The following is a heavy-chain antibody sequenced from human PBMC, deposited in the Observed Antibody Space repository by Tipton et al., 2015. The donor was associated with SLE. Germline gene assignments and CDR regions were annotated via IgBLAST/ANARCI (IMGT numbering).Heavy chain of an antibody. D-gene: IGHD2-15*01. V-gene: IGHV3-30*18. CDR3: AKEGYCSGGGCTHFGDYYFDY. J-gene: IGHJ4*02. CDR2: ISFDGSYL. CDR1: GFTFSSYG. Sequence: SLRLSCAASGFTFSSYGMHWVRRAPGKGLEWVAGISFDGSYLYYTDSVKGRFTISRDNSKNTLYLRMNSLRAEDTAMYFCAKEGYCSGGGCTHFGDYYFDYWGQGTQVVVSS.